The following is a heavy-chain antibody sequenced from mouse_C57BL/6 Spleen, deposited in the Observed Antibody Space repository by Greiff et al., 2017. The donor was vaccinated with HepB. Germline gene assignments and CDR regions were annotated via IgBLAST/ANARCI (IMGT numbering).Heavy chain of an antibody. CDR3: AREDSAGVEY. Sequence: VQLQQPGAELVKPGASVKLSCKASGYTFTSYWMQWVKQRPGQGLEWIGEIDPSDSYTNYNQKFKGKATLTVDTSSSTAYMQLRSLTSEDSAVYYCAREDSAGVEYWGQGTTLTVSS. CDR2: IDPSDSYT. CDR1: GYTFTSYW. D-gene: IGHD3-2*02. J-gene: IGHJ2*01. V-gene: IGHV1-50*01.